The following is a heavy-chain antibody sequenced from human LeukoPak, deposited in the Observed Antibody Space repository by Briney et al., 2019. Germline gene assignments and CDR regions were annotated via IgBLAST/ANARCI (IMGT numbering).Heavy chain of an antibody. V-gene: IGHV3-30*03. D-gene: IGHD3-16*02. CDR2: ISYDGSNE. CDR3: ARARYLPLPDY. J-gene: IGHJ4*02. Sequence: PGRSLRLSCAASGFTFSSYGIHWVRQAPGKGLGWVAVISYDGSNEYYADSVKGRFTISRDNSKNTLYLQMNSLRTEDTAVYYCARARYLPLPDYWGQGTLVTVSS. CDR1: GFTFSSYG.